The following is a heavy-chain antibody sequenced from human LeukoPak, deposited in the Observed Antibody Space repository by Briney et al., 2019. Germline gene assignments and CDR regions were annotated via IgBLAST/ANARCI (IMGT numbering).Heavy chain of an antibody. V-gene: IGHV1-69*04. Sequence: GASVKVSCKASGYTFTSYAISWVRQAPGQGLEWMGRIIPILGIANYAQKFQGRVTITADKSTSTAYMELSSLRSEDTAVYYCARDPKYSSGLDYWGQGTLVTVSS. CDR2: IIPILGIA. CDR1: GYTFTSYA. CDR3: ARDPKYSSGLDY. J-gene: IGHJ4*02. D-gene: IGHD6-19*01.